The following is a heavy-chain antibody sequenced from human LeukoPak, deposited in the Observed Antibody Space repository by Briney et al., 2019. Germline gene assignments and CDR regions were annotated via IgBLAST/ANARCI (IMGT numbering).Heavy chain of an antibody. V-gene: IGHV3-30*18. D-gene: IGHD3-3*01. Sequence: GRSLRLSCAASGFTFSIYGMHWVRQAPGKGLEWVAVISYDGSNKYYADSVKGRFTISRDNSKNTLYLQMNSLRAEDTAVYYCAKDPHARSSLYYDFWSGYMHAFDIWGQGTMVTVSS. CDR2: ISYDGSNK. CDR1: GFTFSIYG. J-gene: IGHJ3*02. CDR3: AKDPHARSSLYYDFWSGYMHAFDI.